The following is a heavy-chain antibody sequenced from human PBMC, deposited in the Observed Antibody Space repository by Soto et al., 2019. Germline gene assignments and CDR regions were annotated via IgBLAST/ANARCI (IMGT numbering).Heavy chain of an antibody. CDR2: IIPIFGTA. Sequence: ASVKVSCKASGGTFSSYAISWVRQAPGQGLEWMGGIIPIFGTANYAQKFQGRVTITADKSTSTAYMELSSLRSEDTAVYYCARVLDRLLWFGETSYYSYYGMDVWGQGTTVTVSS. J-gene: IGHJ6*02. CDR1: GGTFSSYA. D-gene: IGHD3-10*01. V-gene: IGHV1-69*06. CDR3: ARVLDRLLWFGETSYYSYYGMDV.